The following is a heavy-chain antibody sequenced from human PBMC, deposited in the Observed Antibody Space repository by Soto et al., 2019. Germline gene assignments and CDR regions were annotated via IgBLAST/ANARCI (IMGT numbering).Heavy chain of an antibody. CDR3: ARSLLTVAGSTESYSDY. Sequence: ASVKVSCKASGYTFTSYDINWVRQATGQGLEWMGWMNPYTGDTSYIQKFQGRVTMTKDTSTSTAYMELSSLRSEDTAVYYCARSLLTVAGSTESYSDYWGQGCLVTGSS. V-gene: IGHV1-8*01. CDR1: GYTFTSYD. J-gene: IGHJ4*02. CDR2: MNPYTGDT. D-gene: IGHD6-19*01.